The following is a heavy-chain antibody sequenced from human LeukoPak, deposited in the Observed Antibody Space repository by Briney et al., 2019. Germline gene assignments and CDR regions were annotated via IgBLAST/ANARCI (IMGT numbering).Heavy chain of an antibody. CDR2: INHSGST. J-gene: IGHJ4*02. CDR1: GGSFSGYY. D-gene: IGHD3-10*01. V-gene: IGHV4-34*01. Sequence: PSETLSLTCAVYGGSFSGYYWSWIRQPPGKGLEWIGEINHSGSTNYNPSLKSRVTISVDTSKNQFPLKLSSVTAADTAVYYCARVLYGLPDYWGQGTLVTVSS. CDR3: ARVLYGLPDY.